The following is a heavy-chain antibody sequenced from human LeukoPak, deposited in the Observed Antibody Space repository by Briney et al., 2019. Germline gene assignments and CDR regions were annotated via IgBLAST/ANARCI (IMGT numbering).Heavy chain of an antibody. D-gene: IGHD6-19*01. CDR3: ARDPISSGWYMAHFDY. CDR2: IIPIFGTA. J-gene: IGHJ4*02. Sequence: SVKVSCKASGGTFSSYAISWVRQAPGQGLEWMGGIIPIFGTANYAQKFQGRVTITADKSTSTAYMELSSLRSEDTAVYYCARDPISSGWYMAHFDYWGQGTLVTVSS. CDR1: GGTFSSYA. V-gene: IGHV1-69*06.